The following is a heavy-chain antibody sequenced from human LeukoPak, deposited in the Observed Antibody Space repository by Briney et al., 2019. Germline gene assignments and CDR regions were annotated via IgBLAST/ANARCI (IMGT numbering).Heavy chain of an antibody. CDR3: ARDSNIARFYL. CDR2: IYYSGST. CDR1: GGSISSYY. D-gene: IGHD4-11*01. J-gene: IGHJ5*02. Sequence: PSETLSLTCTVSGGSISSYYWSWIRQPPGKGLEWIGYIYYSGSTNYNPPLKSRVTISVDTSKNQFSLKMNSVTAADTAVYFCARDSNIARFYLWGQGTLVTVSS. V-gene: IGHV4-59*12.